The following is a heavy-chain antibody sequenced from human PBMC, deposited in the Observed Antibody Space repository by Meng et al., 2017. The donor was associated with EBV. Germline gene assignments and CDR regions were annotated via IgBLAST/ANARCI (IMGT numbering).Heavy chain of an antibody. Sequence: QVPVVQPEVEVQKPWSSLKVASKTSGGSFRYSALSWVRQAPGQGLEWLGGFFHRLDAPNDDPKFNSRVKINAEETTSKHYMDLSSLRSEDTAIFYCASKSGSGYTLDYWGQGTLVTVSS. V-gene: IGHV1-69*01. CDR3: ASKSGSGYTLDY. CDR2: FFHRLDAP. J-gene: IGHJ4*02. CDR1: GGSFRYSA. D-gene: IGHD3-10*01.